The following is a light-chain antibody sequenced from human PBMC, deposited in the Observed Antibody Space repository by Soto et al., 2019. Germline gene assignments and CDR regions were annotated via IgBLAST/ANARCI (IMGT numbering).Light chain of an antibody. V-gene: IGKV3-20*01. CDR1: QSVSSNY. J-gene: IGKJ1*01. CDR3: QQYGSSPWT. Sequence: EIVLTQSPGALSLSPGERATLSCRASQSVSSNYLAWYQQKPGQAPRLLIYGASTRATGIPDRFSGSGSGTDFTRTITRLEPEDFAVYHSQQYGSSPWTFGQGAKVEIK. CDR2: GAS.